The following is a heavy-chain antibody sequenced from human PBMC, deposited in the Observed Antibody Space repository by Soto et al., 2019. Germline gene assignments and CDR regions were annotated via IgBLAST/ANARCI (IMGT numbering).Heavy chain of an antibody. CDR3: ARDLADVHLWDAFDV. J-gene: IGHJ3*01. D-gene: IGHD6-13*01. V-gene: IGHV1-69*01. CDR1: GDTFNSYG. Sequence: QVQLVQSGPELKKPGSSMKVSCKAPGDTFNSYGISWVRQAPGQGLEWMGGIVPMFGTTNLALKFEDRVTITADELTTTVYMEIRGLTSEDTAVYYCARDLADVHLWDAFDVWGHGTRVTVSS. CDR2: IVPMFGTT.